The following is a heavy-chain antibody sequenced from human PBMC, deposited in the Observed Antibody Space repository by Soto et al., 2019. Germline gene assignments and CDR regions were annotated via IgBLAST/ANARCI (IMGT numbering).Heavy chain of an antibody. CDR3: ARPLGYYYYLDV. D-gene: IGHD7-27*01. J-gene: IGHJ6*03. Sequence: PSETLSLTCTVSGGAISSSSYYWGWIRQPPGKGLEWIGSIYYSGSTYYNPSLKSRGTISVDTSKNQFSLKLSSVTAADTAVYYCARPLGYYYYLDVWGKGTTVTVSS. CDR1: GGAISSSSYY. V-gene: IGHV4-39*01. CDR2: IYYSGST.